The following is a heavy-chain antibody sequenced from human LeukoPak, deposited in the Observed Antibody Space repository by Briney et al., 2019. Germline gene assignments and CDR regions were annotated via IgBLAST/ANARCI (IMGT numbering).Heavy chain of an antibody. D-gene: IGHD2-21*02. V-gene: IGHV1-18*01. J-gene: IGHJ5*02. CDR3: ARVPLSTGETAKKRNWFDP. Sequence: ASVKVSCKASGYTFTSYGISWVRQAPGQRLEWMEWISAYSGNTKYAQKIQGRVTMTTDTSTSTAYMALRTRRSDDTAVYYCARVPLSTGETAKKRNWFDPWGQGTLVTVSS. CDR1: GYTFTSYG. CDR2: ISAYSGNT.